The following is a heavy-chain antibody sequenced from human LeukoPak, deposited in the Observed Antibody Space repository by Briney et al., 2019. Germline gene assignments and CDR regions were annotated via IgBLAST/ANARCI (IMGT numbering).Heavy chain of an antibody. CDR1: GFTFSPYW. J-gene: IGHJ5*02. V-gene: IGHV3-74*01. CDR2: INGDGSIT. CDR3: TRDLDGSGNYHWFDP. D-gene: IGHD3-10*01. Sequence: PGGSLRLSCAASGFTFSPYWMHWVRQTPGKGVEWVSRINGDGSITTYADSVKGRFTISRDNAKNTLYVQMNSLRAEDTAVYYCTRDLDGSGNYHWFDPWGQGTLVTVSS.